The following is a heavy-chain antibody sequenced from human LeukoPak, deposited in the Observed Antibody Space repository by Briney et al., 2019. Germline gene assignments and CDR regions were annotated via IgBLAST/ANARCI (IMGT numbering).Heavy chain of an antibody. V-gene: IGHV4-34*01. Sequence: PSETLSLTCAVYGGSFSGYYWSWIRQPPGKGLEWIGEINHSGSTNYNPSLKSRVTISVDTSKNQFSLKLSSVTAADTAVSYCAGGVVTLISWYFDLWGRGTLVTVSS. CDR2: INHSGST. D-gene: IGHD3-22*01. J-gene: IGHJ2*01. CDR3: AGGVVTLISWYFDL. CDR1: GGSFSGYY.